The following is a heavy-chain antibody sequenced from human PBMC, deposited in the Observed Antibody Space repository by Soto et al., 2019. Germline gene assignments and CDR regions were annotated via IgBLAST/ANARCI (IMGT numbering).Heavy chain of an antibody. CDR2: IIPIFGTA. CDR3: ATARYNWNYGSRSAFDI. V-gene: IGHV1-69*13. CDR1: GGTFSSYA. J-gene: IGHJ3*02. Sequence: ASVKVSCKASGGTFSSYAISWVRQAPGQGLEWMGGIIPIFGTANYAQKFQGRVTITADESTSTAYMELSSLRSEDTAVYYCATARYNWNYGSRSAFDIWGQGTMVTVSS. D-gene: IGHD1-7*01.